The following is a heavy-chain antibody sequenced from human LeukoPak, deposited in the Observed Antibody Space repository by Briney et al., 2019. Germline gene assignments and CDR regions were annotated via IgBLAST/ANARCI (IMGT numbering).Heavy chain of an antibody. CDR2: IYSDGTT. J-gene: IGHJ4*02. CDR1: GFTVSSNY. V-gene: IGHV3-66*01. Sequence: GGSLRPSCAASGFTVSSNYMTWVRQAPGKGLQWVSIIYSDGTTYYADSVKGRFTISRDNSKNTLYLQMNSLRAEDTAVYYCATVTADDWGQGTLVTVSS. D-gene: IGHD4-17*01. CDR3: ATVTADD.